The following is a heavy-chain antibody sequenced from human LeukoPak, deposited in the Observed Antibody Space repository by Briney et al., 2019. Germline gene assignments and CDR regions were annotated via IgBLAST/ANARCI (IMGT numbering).Heavy chain of an antibody. CDR3: VRDANYHDGSNYYDVLDI. Sequence: GGSLRLSCAASGFTFSSYEMNWVRQAPGKGLEWVANIRGDGSRKYYLDSVEGRFTISRDNAQNSLFLQMSSLRADDTAVYYCVRDANYHDGSNYYDVLDIWGQGTMVTVSS. CDR1: GFTFSSYE. J-gene: IGHJ3*02. CDR2: IRGDGSRK. V-gene: IGHV3-7*01. D-gene: IGHD3-22*01.